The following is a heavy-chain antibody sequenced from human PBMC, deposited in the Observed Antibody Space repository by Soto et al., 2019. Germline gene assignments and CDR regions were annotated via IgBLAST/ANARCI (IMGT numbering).Heavy chain of an antibody. J-gene: IGHJ5*02. D-gene: IGHD1-7*01. Sequence: GGPLRLSCAASGFTFSNAWMNWVRQAPGKGLEWVGRIKSKTDGGTTDYAAPVKGRFTISRDDSKNTLYLQMNSLKTEDTAVYYCTTVFPHNWNYFGPEKGPWGQGTLVTVSS. CDR1: GFTFSNAW. CDR3: TTVFPHNWNYFGPEKGP. CDR2: IKSKTDGGTT. V-gene: IGHV3-15*07.